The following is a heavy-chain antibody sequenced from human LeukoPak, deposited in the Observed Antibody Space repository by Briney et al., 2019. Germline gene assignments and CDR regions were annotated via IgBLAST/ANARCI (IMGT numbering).Heavy chain of an antibody. D-gene: IGHD4-17*01. CDR3: TRMTTGHDH. CDR2: INHSGYT. J-gene: IGHJ5*02. V-gene: IGHV4-34*01. Sequence: PSETLSLTCAVSGVSFNDYYCSWVRQTPEKGLEWIGEINHSGYTNDSPSLKSRVTISIDTSRRQFSLNMRSVTVADTGIYYCTRMTTGHDHWGQGTLVTVSS. CDR1: GVSFNDYY.